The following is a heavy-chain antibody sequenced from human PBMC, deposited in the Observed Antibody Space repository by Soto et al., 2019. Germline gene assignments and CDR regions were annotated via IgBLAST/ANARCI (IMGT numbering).Heavy chain of an antibody. CDR3: ARELPFGYSYGFDP. D-gene: IGHD5-18*01. J-gene: IGHJ5*02. Sequence: GGSLRLSCGASGFTFSSYAKHWVRQAPGKGLEWVAVISYDGSNKYHADSVKGRFTISRDNSKNTLYLQMNSLRAEDTAVYYCARELPFGYSYGFDPWGQGTLVTVSS. CDR2: ISYDGSNK. V-gene: IGHV3-30-3*01. CDR1: GFTFSSYA.